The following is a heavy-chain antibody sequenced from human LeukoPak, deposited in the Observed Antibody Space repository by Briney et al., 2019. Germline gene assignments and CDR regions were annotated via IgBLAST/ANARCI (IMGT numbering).Heavy chain of an antibody. J-gene: IGHJ4*02. CDR1: GYAFTSYY. CDR3: ARGVNVVVPAANDFDY. D-gene: IGHD2-2*01. V-gene: IGHV1-46*03. Sequence: ASVKVSCKASGYAFTSYYMHWVRQAPGQGLEWMGIINPSGGSTSYAQKFQGRVTMTRDTSTSTVYMELSSLRSEDTAVYYCARGVNVVVPAANDFDYWGQGTLVTVSS. CDR2: INPSGGST.